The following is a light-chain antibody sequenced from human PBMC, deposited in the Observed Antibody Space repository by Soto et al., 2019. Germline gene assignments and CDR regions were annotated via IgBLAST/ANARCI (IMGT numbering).Light chain of an antibody. Sequence: EIVLTQSPGTLSLSPGERATLFCRASQSVSNNYLSWYQQKPGQAPRLFIHDVSIRATGIPDRFSGSGSGTEFTLSIIRLEPEDFAVYYCSQYAYSRTFGRGTKVDIK. V-gene: IGKV3-20*01. CDR1: QSVSNNY. CDR3: SQYAYSRT. J-gene: IGKJ1*01. CDR2: DVS.